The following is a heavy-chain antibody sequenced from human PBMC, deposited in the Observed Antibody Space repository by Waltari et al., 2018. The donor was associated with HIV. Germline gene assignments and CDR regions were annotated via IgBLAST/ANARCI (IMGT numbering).Heavy chain of an antibody. J-gene: IGHJ4*02. CDR3: ARDLKYSFDY. CDR2: IRSSPSTI. D-gene: IGHD2-15*01. CDR1: GFTFSSYS. Sequence: VQLVESGGGLVQPGGSLRLSCAASGFTFSSYSMNWVRQAPGKGLEWISYIRSSPSTISYADSVEGRFTISRDDGRNSVFLQMNSLRVEDTAIYYCARDLKYSFDYWGQGTLVTVSS. V-gene: IGHV3-48*01.